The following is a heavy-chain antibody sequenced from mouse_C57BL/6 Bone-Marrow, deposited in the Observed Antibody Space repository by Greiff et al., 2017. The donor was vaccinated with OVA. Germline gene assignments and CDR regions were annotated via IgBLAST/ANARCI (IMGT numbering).Heavy chain of an antibody. CDR2: IDPETGGT. J-gene: IGHJ3*01. D-gene: IGHD1-1*01. Sequence: VKLQQSGAELVRPGASVTLSCKASGYTFTDYEMHWVKQTPVHGLEWIGAIDPETGGTAYNQKFKGKAILTADKSSSTAYMELRSLTSEDSAVYYCTRGSNTGFAYWGQGTLVTVSA. V-gene: IGHV1-15*01. CDR3: TRGSNTGFAY. CDR1: GYTFTDYE.